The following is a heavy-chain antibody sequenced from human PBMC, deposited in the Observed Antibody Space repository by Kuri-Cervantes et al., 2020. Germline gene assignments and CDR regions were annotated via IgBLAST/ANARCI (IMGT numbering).Heavy chain of an antibody. D-gene: IGHD3-22*01. CDR1: GFTFSDYY. J-gene: IGHJ4*02. CDR2: ISSSGSTI. V-gene: IGHV3-11*01. Sequence: LSLTCAASGFTFSDYYMSWIRQAPGKGLEWVSYISSSGSTIYYADSVKGRFTLSRDNAENSLYLQMNSLRAEDTAVYYCARDKGIYDPSGVRGYYFDYWGQGTLVTVSS. CDR3: ARDKGIYDPSGVRGYYFDY.